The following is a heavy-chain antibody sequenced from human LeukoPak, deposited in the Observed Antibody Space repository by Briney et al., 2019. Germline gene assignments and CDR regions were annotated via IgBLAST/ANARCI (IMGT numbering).Heavy chain of an antibody. D-gene: IGHD2-21*02. CDR3: ARDFGGGDFHFDY. Sequence: SETLSLTCTVSGGSISSYYWSWIRQPPGKGLEWIGYIYYSGSTNYNPSLKSRVTISVDTSKNQFSLKLSSVTAADTAVYYCARDFGGGDFHFDYWGQGTLVTVSS. CDR1: GGSISSYY. J-gene: IGHJ4*02. V-gene: IGHV4-59*01. CDR2: IYYSGST.